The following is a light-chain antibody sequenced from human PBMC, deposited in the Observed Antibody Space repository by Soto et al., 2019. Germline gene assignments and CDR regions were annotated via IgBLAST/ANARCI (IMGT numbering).Light chain of an antibody. CDR3: SSYSITNTLV. CDR2: EVS. V-gene: IGLV2-14*01. J-gene: IGLJ3*02. Sequence: QSVLTQPASVSGSPGQSITISCTGTSSDIGGYNYVSWYQQHPGKAPKLLIFEVSNRPSGVSNRFSGSQSGNTASLTISGLQAEDEANYYCSSYSITNTLVFGGGTQLTVL. CDR1: SSDIGGYNY.